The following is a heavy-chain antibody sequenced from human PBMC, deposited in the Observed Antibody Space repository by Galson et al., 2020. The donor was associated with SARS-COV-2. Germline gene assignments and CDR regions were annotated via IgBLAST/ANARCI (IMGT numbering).Heavy chain of an antibody. CDR1: GFTFSSYA. V-gene: IGHV3-30*04. Sequence: SLRLSCAASGFTFSSYAMHWVRQAPGKGLEWVAVISYDGSNKYYADSVKGRFTISRDNSKNTLYLQMNSLRAEDTAVYYCARDPTAYYDFWSGYVYGMDVWGQGTTVTVSS. J-gene: IGHJ6*02. CDR2: ISYDGSNK. D-gene: IGHD3-3*01. CDR3: ARDPTAYYDFWSGYVYGMDV.